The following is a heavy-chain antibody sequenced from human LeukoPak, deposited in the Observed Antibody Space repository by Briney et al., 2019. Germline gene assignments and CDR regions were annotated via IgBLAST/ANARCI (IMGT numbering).Heavy chain of an antibody. CDR3: ARHTVYGPYYYYGMDV. V-gene: IGHV4-59*08. Sequence: SETLSLTCTVSGGSISSYYWSWIRQPPGKGLEWIGYIYYSGTTNYNPSLKSRVTISVDTSKNQFSLKLSSVTAADTAVYYCARHTVYGPYYYYGMDVWGQGTTVTVSS. J-gene: IGHJ6*02. D-gene: IGHD3-16*01. CDR2: IYYSGTT. CDR1: GGSISSYY.